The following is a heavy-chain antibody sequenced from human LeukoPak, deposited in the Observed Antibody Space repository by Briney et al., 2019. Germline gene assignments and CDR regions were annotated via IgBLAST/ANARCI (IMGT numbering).Heavy chain of an antibody. CDR3: ARLRGKADY. Sequence: SETLSLTCTVSGGSISSKNSYWDWIRQPPGKGLQWIGSISYTGDTYFNPSLKSRVTISVDTSKNQFSLKLSSVTAADTAVYYCARLRGKADYWGQGTLVTVSS. D-gene: IGHD3-10*01. V-gene: IGHV4-39*01. CDR1: GGSISSKNSY. CDR2: ISYTGDT. J-gene: IGHJ4*02.